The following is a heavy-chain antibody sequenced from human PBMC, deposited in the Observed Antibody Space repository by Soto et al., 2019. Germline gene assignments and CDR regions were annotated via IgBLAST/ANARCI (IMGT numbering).Heavy chain of an antibody. Sequence: QVQLQQWGAGLLKPSETLSLTCAVYGGSFSGYYWSWIRQPPGKGLEWIGEINHSGSTNYNPSLKSRVTISVDTSKNQFSLKLSSVTAADTAVYYCARGFHYYDSSGYYTYYGMDVWGQGTTVTVSS. CDR3: ARGFHYYDSSGYYTYYGMDV. J-gene: IGHJ6*02. V-gene: IGHV4-34*01. D-gene: IGHD3-22*01. CDR2: INHSGST. CDR1: GGSFSGYY.